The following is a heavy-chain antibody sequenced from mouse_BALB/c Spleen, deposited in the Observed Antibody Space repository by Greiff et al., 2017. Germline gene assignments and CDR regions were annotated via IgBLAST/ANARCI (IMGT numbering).Heavy chain of an antibody. CDR3: ARGSSDYFDY. CDR2: ISSGGST. Sequence: EVMLVESGGGLVKPGGSLKLSCAASGFTFSSYAMSWVRQTPEKRLEWVASISSGGSTYYPDSVKGRFTISRDNARNILYLQMSSLRSEDTAMYYCARGSSDYFDYWGQGTTLTVSS. D-gene: IGHD1-1*01. V-gene: IGHV5-6-5*01. J-gene: IGHJ2*01. CDR1: GFTFSSYA.